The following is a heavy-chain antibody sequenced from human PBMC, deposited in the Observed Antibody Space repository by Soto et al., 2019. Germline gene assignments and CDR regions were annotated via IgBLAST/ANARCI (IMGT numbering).Heavy chain of an antibody. D-gene: IGHD3-22*01. Sequence: EVQLVESGGGLVQPGGSLRLSCAASGFTFSTYWMSWVRQAPGKGLEWVANIKQDGSEKWYVDSVKGRFTISRDNAKMSLFLQMNSLRVEDTAVYYCARGDYHDNSGPFSDAFDVWGQGTMVTVSS. CDR3: ARGDYHDNSGPFSDAFDV. V-gene: IGHV3-7*04. CDR2: IKQDGSEK. CDR1: GFTFSTYW. J-gene: IGHJ3*01.